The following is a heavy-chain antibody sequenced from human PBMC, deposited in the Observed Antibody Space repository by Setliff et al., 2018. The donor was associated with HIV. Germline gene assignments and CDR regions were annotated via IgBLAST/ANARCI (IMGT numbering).Heavy chain of an antibody. CDR2: IYYTGNI. V-gene: IGHV4-59*03. Sequence: SETLSLTCRVSGGLMSGYFWSWVRQPPGKGLEWVAYIYYTGNINQNPSLKSRVTISMDSSKRQFYLKLSSLTAEDTAVYYCAKKGYGSGRSDVLDIWGQGTLVTVSS. CDR3: AKKGYGSGRSDVLDI. D-gene: IGHD6-19*01. J-gene: IGHJ3*02. CDR1: GGLMSGYF.